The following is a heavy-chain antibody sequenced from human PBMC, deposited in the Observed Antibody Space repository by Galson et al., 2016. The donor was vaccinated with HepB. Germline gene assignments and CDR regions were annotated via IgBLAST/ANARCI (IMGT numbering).Heavy chain of an antibody. CDR3: ARASGPLTYYYDSSGYEDY. J-gene: IGHJ4*02. Sequence: SETLSLTCAVYGGSFSGTYYWSWIRQPPGKGLEWIGYIHDSGSTNYNPSLKSRVTISVDTSKNQFSLRLNSVTAADTAVYYCARASGPLTYYYDSSGYEDYWGQGTLVTVSS. CDR2: IHDSGST. D-gene: IGHD3-22*01. CDR1: GGSFSGTYY. V-gene: IGHV4-61*01.